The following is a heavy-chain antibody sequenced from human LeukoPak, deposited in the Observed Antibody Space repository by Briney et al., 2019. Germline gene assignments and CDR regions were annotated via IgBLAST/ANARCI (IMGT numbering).Heavy chain of an antibody. V-gene: IGHV1-2*02. CDR3: AGSHSFDSSGYNQFDY. CDR2: INPNSGGT. CDR1: GYTFTCYY. Sequence: GASVKVSCKASGYTFTCYYMHWVRQAPGQGLEWRGWINPNSGGTNYAQKFQGRVTITTDESTSTAYMELSSLRSEDTAVYYCAGSHSFDSSGYNQFDYWGQGTLVTVSS. J-gene: IGHJ4*02. D-gene: IGHD3-22*01.